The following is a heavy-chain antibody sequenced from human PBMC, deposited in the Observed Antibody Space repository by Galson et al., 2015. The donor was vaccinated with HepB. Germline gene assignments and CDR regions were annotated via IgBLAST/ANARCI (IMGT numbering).Heavy chain of an antibody. CDR3: ARDVRKPDYVEFDP. D-gene: IGHD4-17*01. J-gene: IGHJ5*02. Sequence: SVKVSCKASGGTFSSYAISWVRQAPGQELEWMGGIIPIFGTANYAQKFQGRVTITADESTSTAYMELSSLRSEDTAVYYCARDVRKPDYVEFDPWGQGTLVTVSS. V-gene: IGHV1-69*13. CDR1: GGTFSSYA. CDR2: IIPIFGTA.